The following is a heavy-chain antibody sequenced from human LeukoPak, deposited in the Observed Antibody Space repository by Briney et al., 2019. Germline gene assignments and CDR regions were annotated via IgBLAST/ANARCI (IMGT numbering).Heavy chain of an antibody. J-gene: IGHJ4*02. Sequence: SETLSLTCTVSGGSISSYYWSWIRQPPGKGLEWIGYIYTSGSTNYNPSLKSRVTISVDTSKNQFSLKLSSVTAADTAVYYCAGGKYYYDSSGPFDYWGQGTLVTVSS. V-gene: IGHV4-4*09. CDR2: IYTSGST. CDR3: AGGKYYYDSSGPFDY. CDR1: GGSISSYY. D-gene: IGHD3-22*01.